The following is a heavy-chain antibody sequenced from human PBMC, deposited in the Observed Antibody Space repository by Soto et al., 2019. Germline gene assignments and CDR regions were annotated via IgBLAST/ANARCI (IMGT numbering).Heavy chain of an antibody. CDR2: ISGSGGST. Sequence: EVQLLESGGGLVQPGGSLRLSCAASGFTFSSYAMSWVRQAPGKGLEWVSAISGSGGSTYYADSVKGRFTISRDNSKNTLYLQMNSLRAEDTAVYYCAKDPGGIIITLGGVRNWYFDLWGRGTLVTVSS. V-gene: IGHV3-23*01. CDR3: AKDPGGIIITLGGVRNWYFDL. CDR1: GFTFSSYA. D-gene: IGHD3-16*01. J-gene: IGHJ2*01.